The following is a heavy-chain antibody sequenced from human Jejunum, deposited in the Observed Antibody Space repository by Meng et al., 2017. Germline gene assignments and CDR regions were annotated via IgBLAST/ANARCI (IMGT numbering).Heavy chain of an antibody. CDR2: ISVYHGNT. CDR3: ARDYSGTSYRYSDY. D-gene: IGHD1-26*01. Sequence: QVQMVQSGAEVKNPGASVKVSCKTSGYTFTSYGISWVRQAPGQGLEWMGWISVYHGNTNYAQKLQGRVTMTTDTLTSTAYMELRSLRSDDTAVYFCARDYSGTSYRYSDYWGQGTLVTVSS. CDR1: GYTFTSYG. J-gene: IGHJ4*02. V-gene: IGHV1-18*01.